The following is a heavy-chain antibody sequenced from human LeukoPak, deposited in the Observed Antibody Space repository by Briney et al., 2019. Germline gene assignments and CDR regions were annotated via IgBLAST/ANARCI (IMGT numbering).Heavy chain of an antibody. D-gene: IGHD3-22*01. CDR2: IYTSGST. CDR3: ARGVYDSSGYYYSNWFDP. Sequence: SGTLSLTCTVSGGSISSYYWSWIRQPAGKGLEWIGRIYTSGSTNYNPSLKSRVTMSVDTSKNRFSLKLSSVTAADTAVYYCARGVYDSSGYYYSNWFDPWGQGTLVTVSS. CDR1: GGSISSYY. J-gene: IGHJ5*02. V-gene: IGHV4-4*07.